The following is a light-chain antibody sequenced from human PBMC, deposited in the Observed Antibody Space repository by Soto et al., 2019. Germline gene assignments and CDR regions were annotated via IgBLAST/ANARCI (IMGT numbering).Light chain of an antibody. Sequence: EIVLTQSPATLSLSPGERATLSCRASQSVSSYLAWYQQKPGQAPRLLIYDASNRATGIPARFSGSGSGTDFTLTISSLEPEGFAVYYCQQRSNWPLFGGGTKVEIK. V-gene: IGKV3-11*01. CDR2: DAS. CDR3: QQRSNWPL. CDR1: QSVSSY. J-gene: IGKJ4*01.